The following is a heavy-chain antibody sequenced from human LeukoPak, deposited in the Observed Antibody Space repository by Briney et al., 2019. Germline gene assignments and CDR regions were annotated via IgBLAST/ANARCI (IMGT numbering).Heavy chain of an antibody. CDR3: AREYGDYANYFDF. V-gene: IGHV3-21*01. D-gene: IGHD4-17*01. Sequence: GGSLRLSCAASGFTFSTYSMNWVRQAPGKGLEWVSSVSSSSNYIYYADSVKGRSTISRDNAKNSLFLQMNSLRAEDTAMYYCAREYGDYANYFDFWGQGTLVTVSS. CDR1: GFTFSTYS. CDR2: VSSSSNYI. J-gene: IGHJ4*02.